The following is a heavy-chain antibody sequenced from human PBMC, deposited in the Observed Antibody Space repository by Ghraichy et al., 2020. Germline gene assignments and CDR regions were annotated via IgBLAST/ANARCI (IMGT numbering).Heavy chain of an antibody. J-gene: IGHJ4*02. V-gene: IGHV3-7*03. CDR1: GFTFSTYW. D-gene: IGHD1-26*01. CDR2: IKQDGSEK. Sequence: LNISCAASGFTFSTYWMTWVRQAPGKGLEWVANIKQDGSEKHYVDSVKGRFTISRDNAKSSMYLQMNSLRGEDTAVYYCARDASGSDDYWAQGTRVTVSP. CDR3: ARDASGSDDY.